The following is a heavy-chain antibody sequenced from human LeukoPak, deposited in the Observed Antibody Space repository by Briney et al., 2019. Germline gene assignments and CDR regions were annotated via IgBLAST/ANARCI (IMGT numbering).Heavy chain of an antibody. V-gene: IGHV3-9*01. CDR1: GFTFDDYA. D-gene: IGHD2-21*02. CDR2: ISWNSGSI. CDR3: AKDNCGGDCYYDY. Sequence: GGSLRPSCAASGFTFDDYAMHWVRQAPGKGLEWVSGISWNSGSIGYADSVKGRFTISRDNAKNSLYLQMDSLRAEDTALYYCAKDNCGGDCYYDYWGQGTLVTVSS. J-gene: IGHJ4*02.